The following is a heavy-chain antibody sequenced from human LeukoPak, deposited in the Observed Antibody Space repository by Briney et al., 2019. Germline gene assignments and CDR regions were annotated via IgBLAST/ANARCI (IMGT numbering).Heavy chain of an antibody. Sequence: SVKVSCKASGGTFSSYAISWVRQAPGQGLEWMGGTIPIFGTANYAQKFQGRVTITADESTSTAYMELSSLRSEDTAVYYCARVRVYDFWSGYYSPNYYYYGMDVWGQGTTVTVSS. J-gene: IGHJ6*02. V-gene: IGHV1-69*13. CDR2: TIPIFGTA. D-gene: IGHD3-3*01. CDR1: GGTFSSYA. CDR3: ARVRVYDFWSGYYSPNYYYYGMDV.